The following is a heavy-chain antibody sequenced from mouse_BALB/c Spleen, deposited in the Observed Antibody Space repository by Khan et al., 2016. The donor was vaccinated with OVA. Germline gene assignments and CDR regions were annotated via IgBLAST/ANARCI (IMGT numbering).Heavy chain of an antibody. D-gene: IGHD2-13*01. V-gene: IGHV1-9*01. Sequence: QVQLQQSGADLMKPGASVKLSCKAIGYTFSSYWIDWVKQRPGHGLEWIGDIFPGSVSINYNEKFKGKATLTADTSSNTAYMQLSSLTSEDSAVCHWGRGGEGGFAYWGQGTLVTVSA. J-gene: IGHJ3*01. CDR2: IFPGSVSI. CDR3: GRGGEGGFAY. CDR1: GYTFSSYW.